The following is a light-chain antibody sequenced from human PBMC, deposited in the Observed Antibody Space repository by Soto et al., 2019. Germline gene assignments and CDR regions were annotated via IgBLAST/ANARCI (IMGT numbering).Light chain of an antibody. CDR1: QSVLYSSNNKNY. J-gene: IGKJ2*01. Sequence: DIVMTQSPDSLAVSLGERATINCKSSQSVLYSSNNKNYLAWYQQKPGQPPKLLIYWASTRESGVPDRFSGSGSGTDFTLTISSLQAEDVAVYYCQQYYSRGGYTFGQGTKLEIK. V-gene: IGKV4-1*01. CDR3: QQYYSRGGYT. CDR2: WAS.